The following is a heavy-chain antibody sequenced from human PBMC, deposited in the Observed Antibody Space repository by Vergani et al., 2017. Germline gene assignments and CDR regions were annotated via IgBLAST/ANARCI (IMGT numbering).Heavy chain of an antibody. V-gene: IGHV4-34*01. CDR2: INHSGST. J-gene: IGHJ6*02. CDR1: GGSFSGYY. CDR3: ARGGGGYYYYYYGMDV. Sequence: QVQLQQWGAGLLKPSETLSLTCAVYGGSFSGYYWSWIRQPPEKGLEWMGEINHSGSTNYNPSLKSRVTISVGTSKNQFSLKLSSVTAADTAVYYCARGGGGYYYYYYGMDVWGQGTTVTVSS. D-gene: IGHD1-26*01.